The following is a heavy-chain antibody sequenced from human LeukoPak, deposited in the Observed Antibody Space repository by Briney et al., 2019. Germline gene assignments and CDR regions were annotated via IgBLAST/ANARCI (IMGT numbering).Heavy chain of an antibody. Sequence: PGGSLRLSCAASGFRFTSYWMSWVRQAPGRGLEWVANINQDGSEKYYGDSVKGRFTISRDNAKNSLYLQMSSLRAEDTAVYFCARDGHPFVSWGQGTLVTVSS. V-gene: IGHV3-7*01. CDR1: GFRFTSYW. J-gene: IGHJ4*02. CDR3: ARDGHPFVS. CDR2: INQDGSEK. D-gene: IGHD3-3*01.